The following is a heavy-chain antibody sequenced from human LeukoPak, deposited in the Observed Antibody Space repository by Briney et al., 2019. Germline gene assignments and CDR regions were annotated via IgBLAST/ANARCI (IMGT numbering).Heavy chain of an antibody. CDR3: ARRGSGSYYPYYYGMDV. J-gene: IGHJ6*02. Sequence: GGSLRLSCAASGFTLSSYWMSWVRQAPGKGLEWVANIKQDGSEKYYVDSVKGRFTISRDNAKNSLYLQMNSLGAEDTAVYYCARRGSGSYYPYYYGMDVWGQGTTVTVSS. V-gene: IGHV3-7*01. CDR1: GFTLSSYW. D-gene: IGHD3-10*01. CDR2: IKQDGSEK.